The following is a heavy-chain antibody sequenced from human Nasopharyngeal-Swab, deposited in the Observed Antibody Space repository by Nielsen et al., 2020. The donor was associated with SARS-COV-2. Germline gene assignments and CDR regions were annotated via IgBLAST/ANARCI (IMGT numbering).Heavy chain of an antibody. V-gene: IGHV4-59*08. D-gene: IGHD2-8*01. CDR3: ARGVYGGGTDY. J-gene: IGHJ4*02. CDR2: MYSSGST. Sequence: WIRQPPGKGLEWIGRMYSSGSTNYNPSLKSRVTISVDTSKNQFSLKLSSVTAADTAVYYCARGVYGGGTDYWGQGTLVTVSS.